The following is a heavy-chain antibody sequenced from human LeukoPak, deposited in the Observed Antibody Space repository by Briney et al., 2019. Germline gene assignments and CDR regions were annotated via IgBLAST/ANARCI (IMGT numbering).Heavy chain of an antibody. J-gene: IGHJ5*02. V-gene: IGHV4-39*01. Sequence: SETLSLTCTVSGGSINSGDSYWSWIRQPPGKGLEWIGYIDYSGSTYYNPSLKSRVTISVDTSKNQFSLKLSSVTAADTAVYYCARQRSSGLGWFDPWGQGTLVTVSS. CDR3: ARQRSSGLGWFDP. D-gene: IGHD6-19*01. CDR1: GGSINSGDSY. CDR2: IDYSGST.